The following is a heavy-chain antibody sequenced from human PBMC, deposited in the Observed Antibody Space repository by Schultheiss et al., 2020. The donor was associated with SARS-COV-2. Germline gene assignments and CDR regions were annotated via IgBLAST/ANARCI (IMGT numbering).Heavy chain of an antibody. J-gene: IGHJ4*02. CDR3: ARHLLAGSYYYFDY. CDR1: GGSFSGYY. V-gene: IGHV4-34*01. CDR2: INHSGST. Sequence: SETLSLTCAVYGGSFSGYYWSWIRQPPGKGLEWIGEINHSGSTNYNPSLKSRVTISVDTSKNQFSLKLSSVTAADTAVYYCARHLLAGSYYYFDYWGQGTLVTVSS. D-gene: IGHD1-26*01.